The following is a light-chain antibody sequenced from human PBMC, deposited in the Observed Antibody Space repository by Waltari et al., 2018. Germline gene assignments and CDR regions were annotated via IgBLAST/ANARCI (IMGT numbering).Light chain of an antibody. CDR3: LQHNSDPQT. Sequence: DIQMTQSPSAMSASVGDRVTITCRAIQAISNYLAWFHQKPGQAPKRLIYAEPNLQPGVPSRFSGSGSGTEFTLTISSLQPEDFATYYCLQHNSDPQTFGQGTKLEIK. CDR1: QAISNY. J-gene: IGKJ2*01. CDR2: AEP. V-gene: IGKV1-17*03.